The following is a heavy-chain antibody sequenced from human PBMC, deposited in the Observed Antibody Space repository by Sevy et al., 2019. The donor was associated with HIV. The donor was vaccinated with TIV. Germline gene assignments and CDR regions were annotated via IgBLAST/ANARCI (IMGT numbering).Heavy chain of an antibody. V-gene: IGHV1-8*01. J-gene: IGHJ6*02. CDR1: GYTFTSYD. CDR2: MSPNSGNT. Sequence: ASVKVSCRASGYTFTSYDIHWVRQTTGQGLEWMGWMSPNSGNTGYAQKFQGRVTMTRDTSKGTAYMELSSLGSDDTAAYYCVRILSTSYYNYHALDVWGQGTTVTVSS. D-gene: IGHD2-2*01. CDR3: VRILSTSYYNYHALDV.